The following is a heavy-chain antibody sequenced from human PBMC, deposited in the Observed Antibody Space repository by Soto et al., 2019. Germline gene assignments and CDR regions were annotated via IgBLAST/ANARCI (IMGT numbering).Heavy chain of an antibody. CDR1: GFTFSSYA. CDR3: ARDARRRWYLSFYGMDV. D-gene: IGHD6-13*01. Sequence: QVQLVESGGGVVQPGRSLRLSCAASGFTFSSYAMHWVRQAPGKGLEWVAVISYDGSNKYYADSVKGRFTISRDNSKNTLYLQMNSLRTEDTAVYYCARDARRRWYLSFYGMDVWGQGTTVTVSS. V-gene: IGHV3-30-3*01. CDR2: ISYDGSNK. J-gene: IGHJ6*02.